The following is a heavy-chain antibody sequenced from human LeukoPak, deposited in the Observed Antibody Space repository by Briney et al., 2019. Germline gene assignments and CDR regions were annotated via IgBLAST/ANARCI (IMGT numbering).Heavy chain of an antibody. J-gene: IGHJ4*02. CDR3: ARGSEDGYSRYFDY. D-gene: IGHD5-24*01. V-gene: IGHV4-34*01. CDR1: GGSFSGYY. CDR2: INHSGST. Sequence: SETLSLTCAVYGGSFSGYYWSWIRQPPGKGLEWIGEINHSGSTNYNPSLKGRVTISVDTSKNQFSLKLSSVTAADTAVYYCARGSEDGYSRYFDYWGQGTLVTVSS.